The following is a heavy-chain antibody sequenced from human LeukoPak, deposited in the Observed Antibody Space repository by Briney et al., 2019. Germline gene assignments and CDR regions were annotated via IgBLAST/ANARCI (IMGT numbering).Heavy chain of an antibody. CDR2: INSDGSRT. CDR3: ARVLTGSWDWFDP. Sequence: GGSLRLSCAASGFTFSNYGMNWVRQAPGKGLVWVSRINSDGSRTNYADSVKGRFTISRDNAKNTLYLQMSSLRAEDTAVYYCARVLTGSWDWFDPWGQGTLVTVSS. V-gene: IGHV3-74*01. D-gene: IGHD2-8*02. J-gene: IGHJ5*02. CDR1: GFTFSNYG.